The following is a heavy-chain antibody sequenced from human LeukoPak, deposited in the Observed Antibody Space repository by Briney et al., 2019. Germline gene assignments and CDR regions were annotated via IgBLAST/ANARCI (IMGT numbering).Heavy chain of an antibody. V-gene: IGHV4-39*01. CDR3: ARHKGYGDWEWFDP. J-gene: IGHJ5*02. D-gene: IGHD4-17*01. CDR2: IYYSGST. CDR1: GGSISSSSYY. Sequence: SETLSLTCTVSGGSISSSSYYWGWIRQPPGKGLEWIGSIYYSGSTHFNPSLTSRVTRSVDTSKNQFSQKLGSLAPANAAVYCCARHKGYGDWEWFDPWGQGNLVTVST.